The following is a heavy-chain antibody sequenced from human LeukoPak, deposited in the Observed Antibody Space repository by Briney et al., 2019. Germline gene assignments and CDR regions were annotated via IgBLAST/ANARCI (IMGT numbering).Heavy chain of an antibody. Sequence: PGGSLRLSCAASGFTFSSYSMNWVRQAPGKGLEWVSSIIRSSSYIYYADSVKGRFTISRDNAKNSLYRQMNSLRTEDTAVYYCARGYSSGWYYFHYWGQGTLVTVSS. CDR3: ARGYSSGWYYFHY. CDR2: IIRSSSYI. CDR1: GFTFSSYS. J-gene: IGHJ4*02. D-gene: IGHD6-19*01. V-gene: IGHV3-21*01.